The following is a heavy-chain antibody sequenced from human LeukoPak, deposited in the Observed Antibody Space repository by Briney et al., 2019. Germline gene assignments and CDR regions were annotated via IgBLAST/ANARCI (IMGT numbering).Heavy chain of an antibody. CDR1: GFTFSIYS. CDR2: ISSSSSYI. Sequence: PGGSLRLSCAASGFTFSIYSMNWVRQAPGKGLEWVSSISSSSSYIYYADSVKGRFTISRDNAKNSLYLQMDSLRAEDTAVYYCARVPTPGITGTTTGAFDIWGQGTMVTVSS. J-gene: IGHJ3*02. CDR3: ARVPTPGITGTTTGAFDI. D-gene: IGHD1-7*01. V-gene: IGHV3-21*01.